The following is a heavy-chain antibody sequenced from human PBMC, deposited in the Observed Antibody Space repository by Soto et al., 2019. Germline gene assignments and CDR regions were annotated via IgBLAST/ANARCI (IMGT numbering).Heavy chain of an antibody. J-gene: IGHJ4*02. V-gene: IGHV4-39*01. D-gene: IGHD3-9*01. CDR3: ARQKFDEESQLRYFDWSLLPTLNYFDY. CDR1: DSAISSSSYY. Sequence: SGTLSLTCTVSDSAISSSSYYWGWIRQPPGKGLEWIGSIYYSGSTYYNPSLKSRVTISVDTSKNQFSLKLSSVTAADTAVYYCARQKFDEESQLRYFDWSLLPTLNYFDYWGQGTLVTVSS. CDR2: IYYSGST.